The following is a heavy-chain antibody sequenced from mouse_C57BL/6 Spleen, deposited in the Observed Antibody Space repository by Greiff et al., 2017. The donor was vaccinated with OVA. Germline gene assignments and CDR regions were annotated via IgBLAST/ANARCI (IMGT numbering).Heavy chain of an antibody. V-gene: IGHV1-80*01. CDR3: ARGVITTVVTPYFDV. CDR2: IYPGDGDT. D-gene: IGHD1-1*01. Sequence: LQESGAELVKPGASVKISCKASGYAFSSYWMNWVKQRPGKGLEWIGQIYPGDGDTNYNGKFKGKATLTADKSSSTAYMQLSSLTSEDSAVYFCARGVITTVVTPYFDVWGTGTTVTVSS. CDR1: GYAFSSYW. J-gene: IGHJ1*03.